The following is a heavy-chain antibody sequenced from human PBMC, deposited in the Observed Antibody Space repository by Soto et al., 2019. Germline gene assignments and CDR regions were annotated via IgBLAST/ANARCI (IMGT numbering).Heavy chain of an antibody. V-gene: IGHV1-69*12. J-gene: IGHJ3*02. CDR2: VIPTFGTV. D-gene: IGHD3-16*01. Sequence: QVHLVQSGAELKKPGSSVKLSCKTSGGTLTNHAIIWVRQAPGQRLLWMGGVIPTFGTVNYSLKFQVRLTITADEQTGTASMELTYLGPEDTAVYYCAAIRGEYRLGGAIDIWGQGTVVTVSA. CDR3: AAIRGEYRLGGAIDI. CDR1: GGTLTNHA.